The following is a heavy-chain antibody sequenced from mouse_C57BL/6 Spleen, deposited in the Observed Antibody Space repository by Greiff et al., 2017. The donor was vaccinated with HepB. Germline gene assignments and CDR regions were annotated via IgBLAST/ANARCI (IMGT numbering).Heavy chain of an antibody. V-gene: IGHV1-61*01. J-gene: IGHJ2*01. CDR3: ARCGSSGYDY. CDR1: GYTFTSYW. Sequence: QVQLKQPGAELVRPGSSVKLSCKASGYTFTSYWMDWVKQRPGQGLEWIGNIYPSDSETHYNQKFKDKATLTVDKSSSTAYMQLSSLTSEDSAVYYCARCGSSGYDYWGQGTTLTVSS. D-gene: IGHD3-2*02. CDR2: IYPSDSET.